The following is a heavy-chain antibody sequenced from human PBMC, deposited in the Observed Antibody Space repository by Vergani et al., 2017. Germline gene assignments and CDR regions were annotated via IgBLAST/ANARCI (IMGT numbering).Heavy chain of an antibody. V-gene: IGHV4-39*01. J-gene: IGHJ4*02. CDR1: GTSISGSSDY. D-gene: IGHD3-16*01. Sequence: QLQLQESGPGLLKPSETLSLTCSVSGTSISGSSDYWGWIRQPPGKGLEWIGSIFYTGTSYYNPSLESRATNSVDTSKNQFSLKLKSVTAADTAVYYCARQFWGGGGSRFDHWGQGTLVTVSS. CDR3: ARQFWGGGGSRFDH. CDR2: IFYTGTS.